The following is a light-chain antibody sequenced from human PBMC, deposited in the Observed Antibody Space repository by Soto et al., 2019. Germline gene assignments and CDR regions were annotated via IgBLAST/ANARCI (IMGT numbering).Light chain of an antibody. CDR2: EVS. Sequence: QSALTQPASVSGSPGQSITISCTGSSSDVGGHNHVSWYQQHPGKAPKLIIYEVSNRPSGFSNRFSGSKSGNTASLTISGLQPEDEADYYCISYTSSATLVFGGGTKLTVL. V-gene: IGLV2-14*01. CDR3: ISYTSSATLV. CDR1: SSDVGGHNH. J-gene: IGLJ3*02.